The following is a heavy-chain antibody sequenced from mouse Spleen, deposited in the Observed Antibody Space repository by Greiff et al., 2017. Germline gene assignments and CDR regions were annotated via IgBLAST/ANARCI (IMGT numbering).Heavy chain of an antibody. CDR2: ISSGGSYT. CDR1: GFTFSSYG. Sequence: EVQLVESGGDLVKPGGSLKLSCAASGFTFSSYGMSWVRQTPDKRLEWVATISSGGSYTYYPDSVKGRFTISRDNAKNTLYLQMSSLKSEDTAMYYCARQGDSLLRLLKDLFAYWGQGTLVTVSA. V-gene: IGHV5-6*01. D-gene: IGHD1-2*01. CDR3: ARQGDSLLRLLKDLFAY. J-gene: IGHJ3*01.